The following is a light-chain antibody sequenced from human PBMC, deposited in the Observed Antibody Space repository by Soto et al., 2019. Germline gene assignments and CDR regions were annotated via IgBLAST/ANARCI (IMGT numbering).Light chain of an antibody. J-gene: IGKJ1*01. V-gene: IGKV1-5*03. CDR2: KAS. CDR3: QQYKTYWS. Sequence: DIQMTQSPSTLSASVGDRITITCRASQSISSWLAWYQQKSGKAPKVLIYKASSLESGVPSRFSGSGSGTEFTLTISSLQPDDFATYYCQQYKTYWSFGKGTNVEIK. CDR1: QSISSW.